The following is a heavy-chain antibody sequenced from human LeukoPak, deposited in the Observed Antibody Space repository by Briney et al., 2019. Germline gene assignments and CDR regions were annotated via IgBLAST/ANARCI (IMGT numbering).Heavy chain of an antibody. J-gene: IGHJ4*02. V-gene: IGHV4-61*02. CDR3: ARSTVWGSYRHTGFDY. Sequence: PSETLSLTCNVSGGSISSGRYYWSWIRLPAGKGLEWIGRIFTSGSTNYNPSLKSRVTISLDTSKNQFSLKLSSVTAADTAVYYCARSTVWGSYRHTGFDYWGQGTLVTVSS. CDR2: IFTSGST. D-gene: IGHD3-16*02. CDR1: GGSISSGRYY.